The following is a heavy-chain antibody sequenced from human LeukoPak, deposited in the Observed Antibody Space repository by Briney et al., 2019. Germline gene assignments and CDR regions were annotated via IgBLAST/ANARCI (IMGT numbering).Heavy chain of an antibody. CDR3: AKDPDYYGSGSPGY. D-gene: IGHD3-10*01. Sequence: PGGSLRLSCAASGFTFSNYNMNWVRQAPGKGLEWVAFIRYDGSNKYYADSVKGRFTISRDNSKNTLYLQMNSLRAEDTAVYYCAKDPDYYGSGSPGYWGQGTLVTVSS. V-gene: IGHV3-30*02. J-gene: IGHJ4*02. CDR1: GFTFSNYN. CDR2: IRYDGSNK.